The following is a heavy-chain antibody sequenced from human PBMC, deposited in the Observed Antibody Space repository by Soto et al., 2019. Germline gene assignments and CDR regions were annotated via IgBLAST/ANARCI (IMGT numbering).Heavy chain of an antibody. CDR2: ISSSSSYI. CDR1: GFTFSSYS. J-gene: IGHJ3*02. Sequence: GGSLRLSCAASGFTFSSYSMNWVRQAPGKGLEWVSSISSSSSYIYYADSVKGRFTISRDNAKNSLYLQMNSLRAEDTAVYYCARGGYGYDAFDIWGQGTMVTVSS. V-gene: IGHV3-21*01. CDR3: ARGGYGYDAFDI. D-gene: IGHD5-12*01.